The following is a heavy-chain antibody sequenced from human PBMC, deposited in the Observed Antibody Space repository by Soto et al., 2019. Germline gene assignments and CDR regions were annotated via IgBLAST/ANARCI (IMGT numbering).Heavy chain of an antibody. V-gene: IGHV1-18*01. CDR2: IGAHNGNT. Sequence: QVHLVQSGAEVKKPGASVKVCCKGSGYGFTTYGITWVRQAPGQGLEWMAWIGAHNGNTNYAQKLQGRVTVTRDTSTSTAYMELRSLRSDDTAVYYCARGRYGDYWGQGALVTVSS. CDR1: GYGFTTYG. CDR3: ARGRYGDY. D-gene: IGHD1-1*01. J-gene: IGHJ4*02.